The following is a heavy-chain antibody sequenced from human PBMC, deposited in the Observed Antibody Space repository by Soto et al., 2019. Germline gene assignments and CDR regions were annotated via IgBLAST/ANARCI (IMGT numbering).Heavy chain of an antibody. CDR1: GGTFSSYA. CDR2: IIPIFGTA. Sequence: QVQLVQSGAEVKKPGSSVKVSCKASGGTFSSYAISWVRQAPGHGLEWMGGIIPIFGTANYAQKFQGRVPITGEDSTSTGSMALSSWRAEDTALYYCARPVPAAGYYCGMDVWGQGTTVTVSS. J-gene: IGHJ6*02. V-gene: IGHV1-69*12. D-gene: IGHD2-2*01. CDR3: ARPVPAAGYYCGMDV.